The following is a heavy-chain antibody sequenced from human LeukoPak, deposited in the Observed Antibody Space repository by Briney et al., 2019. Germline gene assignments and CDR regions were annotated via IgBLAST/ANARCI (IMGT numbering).Heavy chain of an antibody. Sequence: SETLSLTCTVSGGSMSSSYWSWIRQSPGKGLEYIGYLYYSGSTYYNPSLRSRVTISVDTSKNQFSLKLSSVTAADTAVYYCARSSEGRYYYDSSGFSYYYYYMDVWGKGTTVTISS. V-gene: IGHV4-59*01. J-gene: IGHJ6*03. CDR1: GGSMSSSY. D-gene: IGHD3-22*01. CDR3: ARSSEGRYYYDSSGFSYYYYYMDV. CDR2: LYYSGST.